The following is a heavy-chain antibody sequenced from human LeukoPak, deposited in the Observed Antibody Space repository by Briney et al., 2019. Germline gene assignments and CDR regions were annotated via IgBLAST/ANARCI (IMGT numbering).Heavy chain of an antibody. V-gene: IGHV4-59*01. J-gene: IGHJ4*02. CDR2: IYYSGTT. Sequence: TSETLSLTCTVSGGSISSYYWSWIRQSPGKGLEWIGYIYYSGTTNYNPSLESRVTISVDTSKNQFSLKLSSVTAADTAVYYCARGVYIAAAQYGYWGQGTLVTVSS. CDR3: ARGVYIAAAQYGY. D-gene: IGHD6-13*01. CDR1: GGSISSYY.